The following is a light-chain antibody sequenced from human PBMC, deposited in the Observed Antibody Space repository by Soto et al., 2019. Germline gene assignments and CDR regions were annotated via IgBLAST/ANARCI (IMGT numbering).Light chain of an antibody. CDR2: EVS. CDR3: CSYTSGTSV. CDR1: SSDVGSYDL. J-gene: IGLJ1*01. Sequence: QSALTQPASVSGSPGQSITISCTGTSSDVGSYDLVSWYQQHPDKAPKLLLFEVSKRPSGISHRFSGSKSGNTASLTISGLQAEDEADYYCCSYTSGTSVFGTGTKLTVL. V-gene: IGLV2-14*02.